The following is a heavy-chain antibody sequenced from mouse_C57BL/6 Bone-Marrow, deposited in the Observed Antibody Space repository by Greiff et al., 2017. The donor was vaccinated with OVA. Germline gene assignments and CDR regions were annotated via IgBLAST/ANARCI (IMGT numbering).Heavy chain of an antibody. D-gene: IGHD6-1*01. CDR1: GFTFSSYG. CDR3: ARPTSGY. CDR2: ISSGGSYT. J-gene: IGHJ2*01. V-gene: IGHV5-6*01. Sequence: EVMLVESGGDLVKPGGSLKLSCAASGFTFSSYGMSWVRQTPDKRLEWVATISSGGSYTYYPDSVKGRFTISRDNAKNTLYLQMSSLKSEDTAMYYCARPTSGYWGQGTTLTVSS.